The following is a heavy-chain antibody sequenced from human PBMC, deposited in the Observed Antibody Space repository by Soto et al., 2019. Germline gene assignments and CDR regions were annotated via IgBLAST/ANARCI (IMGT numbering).Heavy chain of an antibody. Sequence: QVRLVESGGGVVQPGRSLRLSCTASGFSFSSYAMYWFRQPPGKGLEWVAVISHDGINKHYADYVKGRVSVSRDNSNHSLDLQLNSLRGEDTAMYYCARDMYSSDYFVKWFEPWGQGTLVTVSS. CDR3: ARDMYSSDYFVKWFEP. CDR2: ISHDGINK. D-gene: IGHD6-19*01. CDR1: GFSFSSYA. V-gene: IGHV3-30-3*01. J-gene: IGHJ5*02.